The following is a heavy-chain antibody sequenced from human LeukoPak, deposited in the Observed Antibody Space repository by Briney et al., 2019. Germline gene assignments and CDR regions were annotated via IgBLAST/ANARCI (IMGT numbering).Heavy chain of an antibody. D-gene: IGHD1-26*01. CDR2: INTDGSTT. V-gene: IGHV3-74*01. CDR1: GFTFSNYW. Sequence: GGSLRLSCAASGFTFSNYWMHWVRQAPGKGLVWVSRINTDGSTTSYADSVKGRFTISRDNSKKTLYLQMNSLGTDDTAVYYCAREEEWELPDYWGQGTLVIVSS. J-gene: IGHJ4*02. CDR3: AREEEWELPDY.